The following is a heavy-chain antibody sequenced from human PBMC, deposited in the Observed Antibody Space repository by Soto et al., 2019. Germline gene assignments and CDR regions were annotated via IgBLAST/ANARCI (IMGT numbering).Heavy chain of an antibody. Sequence: SETLSLTCTVSGGSITSSGYSWGWIRQPPGTGLEWMGSISYSGSTYYKPTLKSRVTISTDTSKNQFSLKLSSVTAADTAVYHCARIYSTSPGVRGVYWGQGIQVTVSS. D-gene: IGHD3-10*01. CDR3: ARIYSTSPGVRGVY. J-gene: IGHJ4*02. CDR2: ISYSGST. V-gene: IGHV4-39*01. CDR1: GGSITSSGYS.